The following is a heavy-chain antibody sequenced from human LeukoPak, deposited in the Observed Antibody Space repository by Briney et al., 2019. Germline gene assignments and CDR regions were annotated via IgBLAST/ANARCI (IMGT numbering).Heavy chain of an antibody. CDR3: MSTVVTNNYYGMDV. J-gene: IGHJ6*02. D-gene: IGHD4-23*01. CDR2: IRSKANSYAT. CDR1: GFTFSGSA. Sequence: PGGSLRLSCAASGFTFSGSAMHWVRQASEKGLEWVGRIRSKANSYATAYAASVKGRFTISRDDSKNTAYLQMNSLKTEDTAVYYCMSTVVTNNYYGMDVWGQGTTVTVSS. V-gene: IGHV3-73*01.